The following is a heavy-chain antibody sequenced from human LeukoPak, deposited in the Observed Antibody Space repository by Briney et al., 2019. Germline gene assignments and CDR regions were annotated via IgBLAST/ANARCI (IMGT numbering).Heavy chain of an antibody. J-gene: IGHJ6*03. CDR3: VRELPITMVRGVPYYYMDV. CDR2: IYYSGST. V-gene: IGHV4-59*01. D-gene: IGHD3-10*01. Sequence: SETLSLTCTVSGGSISSYYWSWIRQPPGKGLEWIGYIYYSGSTNYNPSLKSRVTISVDTSKNQFSLKLSSVTAAGTAVYYCVRELPITMVRGVPYYYMDVWGKGTTVTVSS. CDR1: GGSISSYY.